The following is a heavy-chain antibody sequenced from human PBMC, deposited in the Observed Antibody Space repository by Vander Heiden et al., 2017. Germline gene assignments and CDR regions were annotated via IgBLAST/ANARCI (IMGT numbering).Heavy chain of an antibody. CDR1: GGSISSGGYS. CDR2: IYYSGST. CDR3: ARIRAAAGKRWFDP. V-gene: IGHV4-31*03. J-gene: IGHJ5*02. Sequence: QVQLQESGPGLVKPSQTLSLTCTVSGGSISSGGYSWSWIRQHPGKGLEWIVYIYYSGSTYYNPSLKSRVTISVDTSKNQFSLKLSSVTAADTAVYYCARIRAAAGKRWFDPWGQGTLVTVSS. D-gene: IGHD6-13*01.